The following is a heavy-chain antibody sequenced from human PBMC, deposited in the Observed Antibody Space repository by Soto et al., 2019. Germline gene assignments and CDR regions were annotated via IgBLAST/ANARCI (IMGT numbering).Heavy chain of an antibody. CDR2: ISAYNGDT. D-gene: IGHD2-2*01. J-gene: IGHJ5*02. CDR3: ARDRPYCTSTSCNPDTWFDP. V-gene: IGHV1-18*04. Sequence: QVQLVQSGAEVKKPGASVKVSCKASGYTFTSYAISWVRQAPSQGLEWMGWISAYNGDTKYAQKLQGRVTMTTDTATTTAYLELRSPRSDDTSMYYCARDRPYCTSTSCNPDTWFDPWGQGTLVTVSS. CDR1: GYTFTSYA.